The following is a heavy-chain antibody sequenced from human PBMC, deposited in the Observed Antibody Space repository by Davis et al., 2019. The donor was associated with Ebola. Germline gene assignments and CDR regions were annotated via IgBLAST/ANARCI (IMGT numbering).Heavy chain of an antibody. J-gene: IGHJ6*03. Sequence: PGGSLRLSCAASGFTFSDYYMSWIRQAPGKGLEWVSYISSSGSTIYYADSVKGRFTISRDNAKNSLYLQMNSLRADDTAVYYCARACCSSGWYAYYYYYMDVWGKGTTVTVSS. CDR3: ARACCSSGWYAYYYYYMDV. V-gene: IGHV3-11*04. CDR2: ISSSGSTI. D-gene: IGHD6-19*01. CDR1: GFTFSDYY.